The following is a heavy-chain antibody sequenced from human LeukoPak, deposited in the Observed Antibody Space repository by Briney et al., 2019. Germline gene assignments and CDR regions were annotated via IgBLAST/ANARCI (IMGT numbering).Heavy chain of an antibody. CDR2: IYYSGNT. J-gene: IGHJ4*02. CDR1: GGSISSTTYY. V-gene: IGHV4-39*01. Sequence: PSETLSLTCIVSGGSISSTTYYWGWIRQPPGKGLEWIWSIYYSGNTWYNPSLKSRVTVSADTSKNQFSLKLTSVTAADTAVYYCARDRACSNGVCSYFDYWGQGTVVTVSS. CDR3: ARDRACSNGVCSYFDY. D-gene: IGHD2-8*01.